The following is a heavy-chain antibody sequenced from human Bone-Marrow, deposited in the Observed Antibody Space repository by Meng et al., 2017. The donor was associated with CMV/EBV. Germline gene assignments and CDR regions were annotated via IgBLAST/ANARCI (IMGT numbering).Heavy chain of an antibody. V-gene: IGHV3-49*04. CDR2: IRSKAYGGTT. Sequence: GESLKISCVASGFSFSTYSMSWVRQAPGKGLEWVGFIRSKAYGGTTEYAASVKGRFTISRDDSKSIAYLQMNSLKTEDTAVYYCTRVIAAAEFYYWGQRTLVTVSS. D-gene: IGHD6-13*01. CDR1: GFSFSTYS. J-gene: IGHJ4*02. CDR3: TRVIAAAEFYY.